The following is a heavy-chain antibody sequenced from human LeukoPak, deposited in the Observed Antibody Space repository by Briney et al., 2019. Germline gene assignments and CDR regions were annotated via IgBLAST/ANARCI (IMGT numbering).Heavy chain of an antibody. CDR1: GFTFSDHY. Sequence: PGGSLRLSCAASGFTFSDHYMDWIRQGPGRGLEWVARIRNKANSYTTEYAASVEGRFTISRDDSKNFMYQQMNSMKNEDTAVYYCARYQLPVRYFDCWGEGTLVTVSS. D-gene: IGHD2-2*01. V-gene: IGHV3-72*01. CDR3: ARYQLPVRYFDC. J-gene: IGHJ4*02. CDR2: IRNKANSYTT.